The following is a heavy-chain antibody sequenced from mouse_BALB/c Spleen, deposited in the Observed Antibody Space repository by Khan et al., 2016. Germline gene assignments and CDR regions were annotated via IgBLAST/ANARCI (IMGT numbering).Heavy chain of an antibody. CDR1: GYSITSYYS. CDR2: IHYSGST. V-gene: IGHV3-1*02. CDR3: AREVPLYFDY. D-gene: IGHD2-14*01. Sequence: EVQLQESGPDLVKPSQSLSLTCTVTGYSITSYYSWHWIRQFPGNKLEWMGYIHYSGSTNYNPSLKSRISITRDTSKNQFFLQLNSVTTEDTAIYDCAREVPLYFDYWGQGTTLTVSS. J-gene: IGHJ2*01.